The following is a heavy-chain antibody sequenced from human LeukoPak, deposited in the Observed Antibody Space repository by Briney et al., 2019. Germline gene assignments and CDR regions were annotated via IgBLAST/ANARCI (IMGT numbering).Heavy chain of an antibody. CDR3: ARVKARGAYYYYYGMDV. V-gene: IGHV4-34*01. J-gene: IGHJ6*02. CDR1: GGSFSGYY. CDR2: INHSGST. D-gene: IGHD3-10*01. Sequence: SETLSLTCAVYGGSFSGYYWSWIRQPPGKGLEWIGEINHSGSTNYNPSLKSRVTISVDTSKNQFSLKLSSVTAADTAVYYCARVKARGAYYYYYGMDVWGQGTTVTVSS.